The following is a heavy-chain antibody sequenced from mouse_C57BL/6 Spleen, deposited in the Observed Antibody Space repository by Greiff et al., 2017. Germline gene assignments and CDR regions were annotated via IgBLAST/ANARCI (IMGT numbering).Heavy chain of an antibody. D-gene: IGHD1-2*01. J-gene: IGHJ3*01. CDR1: GYTFTDYE. V-gene: IGHV1-15*01. CDR2: IDPETGGT. Sequence: QVQLQQSGAELVRPGASVTLSCKASGYTFTDYEMHWVKQTPVHGLEWIGAIDPETGGTAYNQKFKGKAILTADKSSSTAYMELRSLTSEDSAVYYCTRGSLLRSFADWGQGTLVTASA. CDR3: TRGSLLRSFAD.